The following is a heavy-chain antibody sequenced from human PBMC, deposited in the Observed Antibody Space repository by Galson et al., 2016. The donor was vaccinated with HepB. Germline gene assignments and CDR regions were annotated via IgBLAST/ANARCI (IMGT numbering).Heavy chain of an antibody. CDR1: GGSIRDYF. J-gene: IGHJ6*04. CDR2: IFYTGRT. Sequence: SETLSLTCSVSGGSIRDYFWTWIRQPPGKGLEWLGYIFYTGRTTYNPSFGGRVTMSVDTSKNQFSLKLSSVTAAETAVYYCARGVRYSSRWYDYGLDVWGKGTTVTVSS. CDR3: ARGVRYSSRWYDYGLDV. D-gene: IGHD6-13*01. V-gene: IGHV4-59*08.